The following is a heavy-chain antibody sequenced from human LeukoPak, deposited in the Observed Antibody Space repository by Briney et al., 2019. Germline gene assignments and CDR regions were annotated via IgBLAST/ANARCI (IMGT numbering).Heavy chain of an antibody. CDR1: GFTFSSYW. J-gene: IGHJ4*02. V-gene: IGHV3-7*05. CDR3: ASQFWWAAVAGTTLDY. CDR2: IKEDGSEK. D-gene: IGHD6-19*01. Sequence: GGSLRLSCIASGFTFSSYWMSWVRQAPGGGLEWVANIKEDGSEKYYVDSVKGRFTISRDNAKISLYMQMNSLRAEDTAVYYCASQFWWAAVAGTTLDYWGQGTLGTVS.